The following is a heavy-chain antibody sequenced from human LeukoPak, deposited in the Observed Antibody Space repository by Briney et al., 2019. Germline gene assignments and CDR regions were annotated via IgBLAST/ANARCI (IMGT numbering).Heavy chain of an antibody. Sequence: SETLSLTCAGYGGSFSGYYWSWIRQPPGKGLEWIGEINHSGSTNYNPSLKSRVTISVDTSKNQFSLKLSSVTAADTAVYYCARDHSSSSIDYWGQGTLVTVSS. CDR1: GGSFSGYY. D-gene: IGHD6-6*01. V-gene: IGHV4-34*01. CDR2: INHSGST. CDR3: ARDHSSSSIDY. J-gene: IGHJ4*02.